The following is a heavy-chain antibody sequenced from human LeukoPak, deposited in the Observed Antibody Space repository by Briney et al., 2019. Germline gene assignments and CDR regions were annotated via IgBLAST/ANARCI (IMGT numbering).Heavy chain of an antibody. CDR3: ARKKRAFDY. CDR1: GFTFSNAW. Sequence: GGSLRLSCAASGFTFSNAWMSWVRQAPGKGLEWVSYISSSGSSIYYANSVKGRFTISRDNAKNSLYLQMNSLRAEDTAVYYCARKKRAFDYWGQGILVTVSS. J-gene: IGHJ4*02. V-gene: IGHV3-11*01. CDR2: ISSSGSSI.